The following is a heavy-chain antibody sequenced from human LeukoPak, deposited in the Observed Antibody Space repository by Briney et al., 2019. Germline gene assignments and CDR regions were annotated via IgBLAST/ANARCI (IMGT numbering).Heavy chain of an antibody. Sequence: GGSLRLSCAASGFTFSSYGMHWVRQAPGKGLEWVAFIRYDGSNKYYADSVKGRFTISRDNSKNTLYLQMNSLRAEDTAVYYCARDPMVRGVILDPWGQGTLVTVSS. CDR2: IRYDGSNK. CDR1: GFTFSSYG. J-gene: IGHJ5*02. V-gene: IGHV3-30*02. CDR3: ARDPMVRGVILDP. D-gene: IGHD3-10*01.